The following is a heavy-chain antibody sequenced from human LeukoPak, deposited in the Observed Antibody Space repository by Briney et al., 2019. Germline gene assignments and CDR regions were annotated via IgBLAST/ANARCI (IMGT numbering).Heavy chain of an antibody. CDR1: GDSISSGVFY. J-gene: IGHJ4*02. V-gene: IGHV4-61*02. Sequence: PSETLSLTCSLSGDSISSGVFYWSWIRQPAGKGLEWIGRSYTTGNTNYNPSLKSRVTMSVDTSKNQFSLKLSSVTAADTAIYYCAGNFYGSGSYYRFDYWGQGTLVTVSS. D-gene: IGHD3-10*01. CDR2: SYTTGNT. CDR3: AGNFYGSGSYYRFDY.